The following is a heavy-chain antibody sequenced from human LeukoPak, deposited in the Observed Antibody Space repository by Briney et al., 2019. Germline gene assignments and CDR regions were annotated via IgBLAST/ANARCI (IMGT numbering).Heavy chain of an antibody. CDR3: ARQLGYCTNGVCYGGYYFDY. CDR1: GFTFSSYW. D-gene: IGHD2-8*01. CDR2: IKQDGSEK. Sequence: PGGSLRLSCAASGFTFSSYWMSWVRQAPGKGLEWVANIKQDGSEKYYVDSVKGRFTISRDNAKNSLYLQMNSLRAEDTAVYYCARQLGYCTNGVCYGGYYFDYWGQGTLVTVSS. V-gene: IGHV3-7*01. J-gene: IGHJ4*02.